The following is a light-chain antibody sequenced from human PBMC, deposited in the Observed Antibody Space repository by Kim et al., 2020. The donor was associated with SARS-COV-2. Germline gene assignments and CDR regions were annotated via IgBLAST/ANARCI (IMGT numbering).Light chain of an antibody. V-gene: IGLV3-19*01. CDR3: SSRGSSENVL. J-gene: IGLJ2*01. CDR1: SLRKNY. Sequence: SSELTQDPAVSVAVGQTVKITCQGDSLRKNYASWYQQKPGQAPILVIYGRNNRPSGIPERLSGSTSGNTASLIITGAQAEDEGDYYCSSRGSSENVLFGGGTQLTVL. CDR2: GRN.